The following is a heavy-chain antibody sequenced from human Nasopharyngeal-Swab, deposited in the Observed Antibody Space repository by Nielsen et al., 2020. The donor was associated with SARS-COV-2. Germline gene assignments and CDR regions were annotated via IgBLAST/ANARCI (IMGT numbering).Heavy chain of an antibody. CDR1: GFTFSSYA. D-gene: IGHD3-22*01. J-gene: IGHJ4*02. Sequence: GESLKISCAASGFTFSSYAMSWVRQAPGKGLEWVSYISSSGSTIYYADSVKGRFTISRDNAKNSLYLQMNSLRAEDTAVYYCARDFGYYDSSGPYWGQGTLVTVSS. CDR3: ARDFGYYDSSGPY. CDR2: ISSSGSTI. V-gene: IGHV3-48*03.